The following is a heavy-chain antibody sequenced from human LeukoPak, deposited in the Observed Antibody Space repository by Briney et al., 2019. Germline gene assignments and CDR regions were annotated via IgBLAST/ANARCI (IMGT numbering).Heavy chain of an antibody. Sequence: ASVKVSCKASGYTFTGYYMHWVRQAPGQGLEWMGWINPNSGGTNYAQKFQGRVTMTRDTSISTAYMELGRLRSDDTAVYYCARSVRGVTPFDYWGQGTLVTVSS. CDR3: ARSVRGVTPFDY. J-gene: IGHJ4*02. D-gene: IGHD3-10*01. CDR1: GYTFTGYY. CDR2: INPNSGGT. V-gene: IGHV1-2*02.